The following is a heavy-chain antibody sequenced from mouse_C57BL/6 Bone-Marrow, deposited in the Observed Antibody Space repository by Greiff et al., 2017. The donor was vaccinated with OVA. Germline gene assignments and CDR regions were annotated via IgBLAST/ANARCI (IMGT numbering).Heavy chain of an antibody. Sequence: QVQLQQPGAELVKPGASVKLSCKASGYTFTSYWMQWVKQRRGQGLEWIGEIDPSDSYTNYNQKFKGKATLTVDTSSSTAYMQLSSLTSEDSAVYYCARGDYGFAYWGQGTLVTVSA. V-gene: IGHV1-50*01. D-gene: IGHD1-1*01. CDR1: GYTFTSYW. CDR3: ARGDYGFAY. CDR2: IDPSDSYT. J-gene: IGHJ3*01.